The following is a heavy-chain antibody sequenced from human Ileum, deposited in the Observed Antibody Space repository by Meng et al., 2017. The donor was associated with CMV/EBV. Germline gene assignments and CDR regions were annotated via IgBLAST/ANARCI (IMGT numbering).Heavy chain of an antibody. V-gene: IGHV1-3*03. CDR1: GYTFAIYG. CDR3: ARVAGWRFDY. Sequence: VSCKASGYTFAIYGIHWVRQAPGQRLEWMGWVNPGNGKTKYSKEFQGRVTITRDTSATTAHMELSSLRSEDTAVYYCARVAGWRFDYWGQGTLVTVSS. D-gene: IGHD5-24*01. J-gene: IGHJ4*02. CDR2: VNPGNGKT.